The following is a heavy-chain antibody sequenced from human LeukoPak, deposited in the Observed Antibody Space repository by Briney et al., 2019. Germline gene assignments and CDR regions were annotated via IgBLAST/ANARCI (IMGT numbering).Heavy chain of an antibody. CDR3: ARVSSSWYQDWYFDL. CDR1: GGSISSVSYY. V-gene: IGHV4-61*02. D-gene: IGHD6-13*01. J-gene: IGHJ2*01. Sequence: SETLSLTCTVSGGSISSVSYYWSWIREPAGKGLEWIGRIYTSESPTYNPSLKSRVTMSLDTSKNQFSLKLSSVTAADTAVYYCARVSSSWYQDWYFDLWGRGTLVTVSS. CDR2: IYTSESP.